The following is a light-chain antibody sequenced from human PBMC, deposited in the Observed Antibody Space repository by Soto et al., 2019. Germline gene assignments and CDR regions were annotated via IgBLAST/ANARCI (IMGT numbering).Light chain of an antibody. CDR1: QNVSSN. V-gene: IGKV3-15*01. CDR3: LQDYGDSWT. J-gene: IGKJ1*01. Sequence: EIVLTQSPGSLSLSPGERATLSCRASQNVSSNLAWYQQKPGQAPRLLISDASTRATGIPVRFSGSASGTEFTLTIFSLQPEDFASYYCLQDYGDSWTFGQGIKVDI. CDR2: DAS.